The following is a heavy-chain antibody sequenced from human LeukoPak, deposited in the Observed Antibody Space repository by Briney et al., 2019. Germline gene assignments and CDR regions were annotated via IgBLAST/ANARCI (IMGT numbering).Heavy chain of an antibody. CDR3: AKGSQGVTIFGFDP. V-gene: IGHV3-23*01. D-gene: IGHD3-3*01. CDR1: GFTVSSNY. Sequence: GGSLRLSCAASGFTVSSNYMSWVRQAPGKGLEWVSTIRGIGDNTYYADSVKGRFTISRDNSKNTLYLQMNSLRAEDTAIYYCAKGSQGVTIFGFDPWGQGTLVTVSS. J-gene: IGHJ5*02. CDR2: IRGIGDNT.